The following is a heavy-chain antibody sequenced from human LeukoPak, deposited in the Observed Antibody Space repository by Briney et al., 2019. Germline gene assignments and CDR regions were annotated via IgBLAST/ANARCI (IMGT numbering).Heavy chain of an antibody. V-gene: IGHV1-2*02. Sequence: ASVKVSCKASGYTFSDYYIHWVRQAPGQGLEWTAWINPNSGGTNYAQKFQGRVTMTRDTSITTAYMELSRLTSDDTAVYYCARGSVLTGYSHWGQGTLVTVTS. CDR3: ARGSVLTGYSH. CDR1: GYTFSDYY. CDR2: INPNSGGT. D-gene: IGHD3-9*01. J-gene: IGHJ4*02.